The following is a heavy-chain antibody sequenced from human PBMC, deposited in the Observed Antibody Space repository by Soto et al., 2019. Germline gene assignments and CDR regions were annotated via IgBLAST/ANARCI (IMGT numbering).Heavy chain of an antibody. CDR1: GFTFSAFA. D-gene: IGHD3-10*01. Sequence: PGGSLRLSCTVSGFTFSAFAMYWVRQAPGKGLEWVALISYDGTNEDYAESVRGRFTISRDNSKNTLYLDMNSLSAEDSAVYFCAKGVVREPAYFDYWGQGTLVTAPQ. J-gene: IGHJ4*02. CDR3: AKGVVREPAYFDY. V-gene: IGHV3-30*18. CDR2: ISYDGTNE.